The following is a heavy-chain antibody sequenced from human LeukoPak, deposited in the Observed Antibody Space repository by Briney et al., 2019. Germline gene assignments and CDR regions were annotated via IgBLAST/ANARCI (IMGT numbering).Heavy chain of an antibody. J-gene: IGHJ4*02. D-gene: IGHD2/OR15-2a*01. V-gene: IGHV1-69-2*01. CDR2: VDPEDGEA. CDR1: AYIFIDYY. Sequence: ASVKVSCKASAYIFIDYYIHWVQRAPGKGLEWMGRVDPEDGEAIYAEKFQDRVTLSADTSTDTSYMELSSLRAEDTAVYYCSVSMSTIDYWGQGNLVTVSS. CDR3: SVSMSTIDY.